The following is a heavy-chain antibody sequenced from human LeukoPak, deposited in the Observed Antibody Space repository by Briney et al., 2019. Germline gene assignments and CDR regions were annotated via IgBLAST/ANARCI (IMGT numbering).Heavy chain of an antibody. D-gene: IGHD4-17*01. Sequence: ASMKVSCKASGYTFTSYDINWVRQATGQGLEWMGWMNPNSGNTGYAQKFQGRVTMTRNTSISTAYMELSSLRSEDTAVYYCARGGYGDYYYYYYYGMDVWGQGTTVTVSS. J-gene: IGHJ6*02. CDR1: GYTFTSYD. V-gene: IGHV1-8*01. CDR2: MNPNSGNT. CDR3: ARGGYGDYYYYYYYGMDV.